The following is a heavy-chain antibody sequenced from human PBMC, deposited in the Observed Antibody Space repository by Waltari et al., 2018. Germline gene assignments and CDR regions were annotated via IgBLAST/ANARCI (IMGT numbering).Heavy chain of an antibody. CDR1: SGPIRSHS. Sequence: QVHLQESGPGQVKPSETLSLTCDVSSGPIRSHSWSWIRRPPGKGLEWIGYIYYNGATNYNPSLMSRVTISVDTAKNQFSLKLSSVTAADTAVYYCARDRVVPADEPDYYGLDVWGQGTTVTVSS. D-gene: IGHD2-2*01. V-gene: IGHV4-59*11. J-gene: IGHJ6*02. CDR2: IYYNGAT. CDR3: ARDRVVPADEPDYYGLDV.